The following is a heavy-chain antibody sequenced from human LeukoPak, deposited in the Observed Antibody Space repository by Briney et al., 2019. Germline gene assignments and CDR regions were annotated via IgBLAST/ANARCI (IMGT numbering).Heavy chain of an antibody. Sequence: GGPLRLSCAASGFTFSGYGMLWVRQAPGRGLGWVTFIQYDGNNKYYADSVKGRFTISRDNSKGTLFLQMNSLRPEDTAVYYCAKVPGYSSGNHYFDYWGQGTLITVSS. V-gene: IGHV3-30*02. CDR2: IQYDGNNK. CDR1: GFTFSGYG. D-gene: IGHD6-19*01. J-gene: IGHJ4*02. CDR3: AKVPGYSSGNHYFDY.